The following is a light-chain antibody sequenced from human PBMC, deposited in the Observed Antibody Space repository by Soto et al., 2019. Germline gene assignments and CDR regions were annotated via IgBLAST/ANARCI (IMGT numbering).Light chain of an antibody. J-gene: IGLJ1*01. Sequence: SVLTQPASVSGSPGQSITISCTGTSSDVGGYNYVSWYQQHPGKAPKLMIYDVSYRPSGVSDRFSGSKSGNTASLTISGLQSEDEADYYCDSYTSGSSYVFGTGTKVTVL. CDR3: DSYTSGSSYV. CDR2: DVS. CDR1: SSDVGGYNY. V-gene: IGLV2-14*01.